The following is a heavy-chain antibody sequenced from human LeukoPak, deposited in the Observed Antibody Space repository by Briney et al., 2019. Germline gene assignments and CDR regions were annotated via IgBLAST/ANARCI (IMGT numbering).Heavy chain of an antibody. CDR1: GGSIGTNY. V-gene: IGHV4-59*01. Sequence: PSETLSLTCSLSGGSIGTNYWSWIRQPPGKGLEFIGYIFYSGDTHYNPSLESRLSMSIDTAKNQFSLKLTSVTAADTAVYYCARDPGWGLRYLDLWGRGALVTVSS. CDR3: ARDPGWGLRYLDL. CDR2: IFYSGDT. J-gene: IGHJ2*01. D-gene: IGHD2-15*01.